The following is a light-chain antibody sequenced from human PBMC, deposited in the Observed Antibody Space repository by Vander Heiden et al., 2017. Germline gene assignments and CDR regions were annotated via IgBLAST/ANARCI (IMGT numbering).Light chain of an antibody. Sequence: DIQMTQSPSSLSASVGDRVTITCRASQSIDTYLNWYQQNPGKAPKLLIFAASSLQSGVTSRFSGSGSGTDFILTIRSRQPEDFATYYCQQSYSTPYTFGQGTKLEIK. CDR2: AAS. V-gene: IGKV1-39*01. CDR1: QSIDTY. CDR3: QQSYSTPYT. J-gene: IGKJ2*01.